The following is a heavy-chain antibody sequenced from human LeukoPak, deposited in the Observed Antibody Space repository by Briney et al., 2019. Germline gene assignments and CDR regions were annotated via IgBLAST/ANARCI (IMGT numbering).Heavy chain of an antibody. CDR2: IKQDGSKK. CDR3: TRVGYIDEGIDY. V-gene: IGHV3-7*04. CDR1: GFPFSSYW. J-gene: IGHJ4*02. Sequence: PGESLRLSCVASGFPFSSYWMTWVRQAPGKGLEWVANIKQDGSKKSYVDSAKGRFTISRDNAKNSLYLQMNSLRAEDTAIYYCTRVGYIDEGIDYWGQGTLVTVSS. D-gene: IGHD5-24*01.